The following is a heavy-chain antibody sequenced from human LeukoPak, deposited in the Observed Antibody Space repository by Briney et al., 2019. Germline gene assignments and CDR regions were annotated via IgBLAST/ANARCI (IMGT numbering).Heavy chain of an antibody. CDR1: GFTFSSYS. D-gene: IGHD3-22*01. V-gene: IGHV3-23*01. CDR2: ISGSGGST. Sequence: GGSLRLSCAASGFTFSSYSMNWVRQAPGKGLEWVSAISGSGGSTYYADSVKGRFTISRDNSKNTLYLQMNSLRAEDTAVYYCAKDLGYYDSSGYYFDYWGQGTLVTVSS. CDR3: AKDLGYYDSSGYYFDY. J-gene: IGHJ4*02.